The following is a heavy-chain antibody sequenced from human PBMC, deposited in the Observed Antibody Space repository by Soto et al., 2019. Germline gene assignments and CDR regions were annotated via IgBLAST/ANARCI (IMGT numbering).Heavy chain of an antibody. V-gene: IGHV4-4*07. CDR3: PRDPFESRGGLGFDY. J-gene: IGHJ4*02. CDR2: IYTSGST. Sequence: SETLSLTCPVPGGSISSHYWSWIRPPAGKGLEWIGRIYTSGSTNYHPSLKSRVTMSVDTSKKQFSLKLSSVTAADPAVYYCPRDPFESRGGLGFDYWGQGTLVTVSS. D-gene: IGHD6-19*01. CDR1: GGSISSHY.